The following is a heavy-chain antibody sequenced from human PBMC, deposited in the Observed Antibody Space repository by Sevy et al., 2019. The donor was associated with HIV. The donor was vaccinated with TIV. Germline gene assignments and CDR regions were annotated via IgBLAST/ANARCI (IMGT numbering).Heavy chain of an antibody. J-gene: IGHJ3*02. CDR1: GFTVSDNY. CDR2: IYSGGST. CDR3: AGRVTSDSFDI. Sequence: GGSLRLSCAASGFTVSDNYMSWVRQAPGKGREWVSLIYSGGSTYYADSVKGRFTISRDNSKNTLYLKMDSLRAEDTAVYYCAGRVTSDSFDIWGQGTMVTVSS. D-gene: IGHD5-18*01. V-gene: IGHV3-66*02.